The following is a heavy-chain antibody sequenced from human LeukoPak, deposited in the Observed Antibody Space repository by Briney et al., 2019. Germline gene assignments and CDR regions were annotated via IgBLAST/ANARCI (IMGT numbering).Heavy chain of an antibody. J-gene: IGHJ4*02. CDR2: IIASGDTS. CDR3: AKEGAAVGTYFFDH. D-gene: IGHD6-13*01. CDR1: GFTFSNYA. Sequence: GALRLSCAASGFTFSNYAMSWVRQAPGKGLEWVSGIIASGDTSYSPDSVKGRFTLSRDNSKNTLYLQMNSLRAEDTAIYYCAKEGAAVGTYFFDHWGQGTLVTVSS. V-gene: IGHV3-23*01.